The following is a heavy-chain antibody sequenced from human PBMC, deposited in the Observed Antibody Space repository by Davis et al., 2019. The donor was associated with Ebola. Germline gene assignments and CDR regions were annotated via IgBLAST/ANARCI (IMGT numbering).Heavy chain of an antibody. Sequence: PGGSLRLSCAASGFTVSSNYMSWVRQAPGKGLEWVSVIYSGGSTYYADSVKGRFTISRDNSKNTLYLQMNSLRAEDTAVYYCAGLEMATITHYYGMDVWGQGTTVTVSS. CDR1: GFTVSSNY. J-gene: IGHJ6*02. CDR3: AGLEMATITHYYGMDV. CDR2: IYSGGST. D-gene: IGHD5-24*01. V-gene: IGHV3-66*01.